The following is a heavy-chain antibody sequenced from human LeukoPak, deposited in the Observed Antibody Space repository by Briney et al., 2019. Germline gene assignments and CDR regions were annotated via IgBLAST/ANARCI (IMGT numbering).Heavy chain of an antibody. CDR1: GGSISSGGYY. D-gene: IGHD4-23*01. CDR3: ARDLRWLPHDAFDI. V-gene: IGHV4-31*03. Sequence: SETLSLTCTVSGGSISSGGYYWSWIRQHPGKGLEWIGYIYYSGSTYYNPSLKSRVTISVDTSKNQFSLKLSSVTAADTAVYYCARDLRWLPHDAFDIWGQGTMVTVSS. J-gene: IGHJ3*02. CDR2: IYYSGST.